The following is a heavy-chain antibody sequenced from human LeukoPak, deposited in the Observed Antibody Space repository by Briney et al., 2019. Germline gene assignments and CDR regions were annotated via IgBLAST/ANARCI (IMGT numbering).Heavy chain of an antibody. CDR1: GFTFSSYA. CDR2: ISGSGGST. CDR3: AKDPFWSGYHPYYFDY. Sequence: GGSLRLSCAASGFTFSSYAMSWVRQAPGKGLEWVSAISGSGGSTYYADSVKGRFTISRDNSKNTLYLQMNSLRAEDTAVYYCAKDPFWSGYHPYYFDYWGQGTLVTFCS. D-gene: IGHD3-3*01. J-gene: IGHJ4*02. V-gene: IGHV3-23*01.